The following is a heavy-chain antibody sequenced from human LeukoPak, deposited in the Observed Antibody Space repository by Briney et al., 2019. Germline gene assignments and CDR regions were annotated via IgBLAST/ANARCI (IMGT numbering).Heavy chain of an antibody. CDR3: ARECSGWYLSGYYYMDV. CDR1: GFTFSSYS. J-gene: IGHJ6*03. Sequence: GGSLRLSCAASGFTFSSYSMNWVRQAPGKGLEWVSSISSSSSYIYYADSVKGRFTISRDNAKNSLYLQMNSLRAEDTAVYYCARECSGWYLSGYYYMDVWGKGTTVTISS. V-gene: IGHV3-21*01. D-gene: IGHD6-19*01. CDR2: ISSSSSYI.